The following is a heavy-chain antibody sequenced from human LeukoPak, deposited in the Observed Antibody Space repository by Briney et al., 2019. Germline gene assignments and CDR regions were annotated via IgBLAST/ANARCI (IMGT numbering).Heavy chain of an antibody. Sequence: SETLSLTCTVSGGSISSYYWSWIRQPPGKGLEWIGYIYYSGSTNYNPSLKSRVTISVDTSKNQFSLKLSSVTAADTAVHYCARQGVATTIDYWGQGTLVTVSS. J-gene: IGHJ4*02. CDR1: GGSISSYY. CDR2: IYYSGST. CDR3: ARQGVATTIDY. D-gene: IGHD5-12*01. V-gene: IGHV4-59*08.